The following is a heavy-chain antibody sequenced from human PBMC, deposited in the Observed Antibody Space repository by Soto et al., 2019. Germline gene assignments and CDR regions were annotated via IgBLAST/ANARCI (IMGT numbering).Heavy chain of an antibody. V-gene: IGHV3-21*01. CDR3: ARDPKPYGGNHNDAFDI. CDR2: ISSSSSYI. D-gene: IGHD4-17*01. Sequence: GGSLRLSCAASGFTFSSYSMNWVRQAPGKGLEWVSSISSSSSYIYYADSVKGRFTISRDNAKNSLYLQMNSLRAEDTAVYYCARDPKPYGGNHNDAFDIWGQGTMVTVSS. J-gene: IGHJ3*02. CDR1: GFTFSSYS.